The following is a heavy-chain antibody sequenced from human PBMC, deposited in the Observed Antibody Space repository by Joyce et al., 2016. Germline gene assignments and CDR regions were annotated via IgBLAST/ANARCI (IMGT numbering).Heavy chain of an antibody. CDR2: ISSSSTTK. CDR1: GFSLSLYS. J-gene: IGHJ4*01. Sequence: EVQLVESGGGLVQPGGSLRLSCAASGFSLSLYSMNWVHQAPGKGLEWVAYISSSSTTKYYADSVKGRFTISRDNAENSLYLQMNSLRADDTAVYYCARDDSGSYGFYWGHGTLVTVSS. V-gene: IGHV3-48*01. D-gene: IGHD5-18*01. CDR3: ARDDSGSYGFY.